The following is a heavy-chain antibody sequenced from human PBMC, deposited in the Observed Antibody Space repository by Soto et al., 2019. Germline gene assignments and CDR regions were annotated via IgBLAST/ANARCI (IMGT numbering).Heavy chain of an antibody. V-gene: IGHV4-59*08. J-gene: IGHJ4*02. CDR1: GGSISSYY. D-gene: IGHD1-26*01. CDR3: ARSKWELLFFDY. Sequence: QVQLQESGPGLVKPSETLSLTCTVSGGSISSYYWSWIRQPPGKGLEWIGYIYYSGSTNYNPSLKSRVTISVDTSKNQFSLKLSSVTAADTAVYYCARSKWELLFFDYWGQGTLVTVSS. CDR2: IYYSGST.